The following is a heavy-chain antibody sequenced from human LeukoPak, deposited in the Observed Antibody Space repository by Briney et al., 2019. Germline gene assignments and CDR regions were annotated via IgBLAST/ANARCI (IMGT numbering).Heavy chain of an antibody. Sequence: SETLSLTCTVSGGSISSGGYYWSWIRQPPGKGLEWIGYIYHSGSTYYNPSLKSRVTISVDRSKNQFSLKLSSVTAADTAVYYCAKTIRSITMVRGVLENNWFDPWGQGTLVTVSS. CDR2: IYHSGST. CDR1: GGSISSGGYY. J-gene: IGHJ5*02. CDR3: AKTIRSITMVRGVLENNWFDP. V-gene: IGHV4-30-2*01. D-gene: IGHD3-10*01.